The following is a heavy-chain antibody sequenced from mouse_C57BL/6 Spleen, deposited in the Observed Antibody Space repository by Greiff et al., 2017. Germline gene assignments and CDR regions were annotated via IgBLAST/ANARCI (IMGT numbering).Heavy chain of an antibody. CDR2: IDPENGDT. CDR3: TVDGGFAY. Sequence: EVQLQQSGAELVRPGASVKLSCTASGFNIKDDYMHWVKQRPEQGLEWIGWIDPENGDTEYASKFQGKATITADTSSNTAYLQLSSLTSEDTAVYYCTVDGGFAYWGQGTLGTVSA. J-gene: IGHJ3*01. V-gene: IGHV14-4*01. CDR1: GFNIKDDY.